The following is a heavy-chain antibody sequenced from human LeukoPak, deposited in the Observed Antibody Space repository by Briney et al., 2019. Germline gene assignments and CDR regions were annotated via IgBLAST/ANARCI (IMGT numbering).Heavy chain of an antibody. CDR1: GFTVSSNY. V-gene: IGHV3-66*01. Sequence: GGSLRLSCAASGFTVSSNYMSWVRQAPGKGLEWVSVIYSGGSTYYADSVKGRFTISRGNSKNTLYLQMNSLRAEDTAVYYRARDGRYYYYGMDVWGQGTTVTVSS. CDR2: IYSGGST. CDR3: ARDGRYYYYGMDV. J-gene: IGHJ6*02. D-gene: IGHD3/OR15-3a*01.